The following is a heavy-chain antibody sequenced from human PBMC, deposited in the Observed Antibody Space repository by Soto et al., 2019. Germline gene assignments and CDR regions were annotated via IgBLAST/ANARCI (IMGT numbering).Heavy chain of an antibody. D-gene: IGHD3-22*01. Sequence: QVQLVQSGAEVKKPGSSVKVSCKASGGTFSSYAISWVLQAPGQGLEWMGGIIPIFGTANYAQKFQGRVTITADESTSTAYMELSSLRSEDTAVYYCARRPEGSGYYDWFDPWGQGTLVTVSS. CDR2: IIPIFGTA. CDR1: GGTFSSYA. V-gene: IGHV1-69*01. CDR3: ARRPEGSGYYDWFDP. J-gene: IGHJ5*02.